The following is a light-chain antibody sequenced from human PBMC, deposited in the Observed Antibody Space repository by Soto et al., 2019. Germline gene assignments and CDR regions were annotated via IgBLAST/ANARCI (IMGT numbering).Light chain of an antibody. CDR3: QSYDSSLRAF. CDR1: SSNIGAGYD. V-gene: IGLV1-40*01. J-gene: IGLJ2*01. CDR2: GNT. Sequence: QAVLTQPPSVSGAPGQTVTITCAGSSSNIGAGYDVHWYQHLPGTAPKLLIFGNTNRPSGVPARFSGSKSGTSASLAITGLQADDEGDYYCQSYDSSLRAFFGGGTKVTVL.